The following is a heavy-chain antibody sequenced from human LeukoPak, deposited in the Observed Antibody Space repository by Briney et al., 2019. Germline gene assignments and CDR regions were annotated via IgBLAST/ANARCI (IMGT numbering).Heavy chain of an antibody. J-gene: IGHJ5*02. CDR1: RFTFSSSW. D-gene: IGHD2-2*01. CDR2: IKQDGRDK. Sequence: GGSLRLSCEASRFTFSSSWMSGVRQAPGKGLEGVANIKQDGRDKYYVDSVKGRFTISRDKAKNSLYLEMNSLRAEDTAVYYCAREAGPAYCSTTSCLNWFDPWGQGTLVTVSS. V-gene: IGHV3-7*05. CDR3: AREAGPAYCSTTSCLNWFDP.